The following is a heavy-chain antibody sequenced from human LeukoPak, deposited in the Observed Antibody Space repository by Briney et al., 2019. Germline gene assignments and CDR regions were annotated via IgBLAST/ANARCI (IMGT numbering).Heavy chain of an antibody. CDR1: GGSISSGGYY. V-gene: IGHV4-39*07. D-gene: IGHD6-13*01. CDR2: INHSGST. CDR3: ARRPPGEAAAGTRWFDP. Sequence: PSETLSLTCTVSGGSISSGGYYWSWIRQHPGKGLEWIGEINHSGSTNYNPSLKSRVTISVDTSKNQFSLKLSSVTAADTAVYYCARRPPGEAAAGTRWFDPWGQGTLVTVSS. J-gene: IGHJ5*02.